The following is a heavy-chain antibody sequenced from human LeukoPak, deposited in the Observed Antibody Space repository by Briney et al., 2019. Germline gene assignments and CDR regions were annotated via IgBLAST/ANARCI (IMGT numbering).Heavy chain of an antibody. CDR3: ATCICFGYLLFSYYYYYYIAV. CDR2: MNPNSGNT. Sequence: ASVKVSCKASGYTFTSYDMNWVRQAPGQGLEWMGWMNPNSGNTVYAQKFQGRVTMTRNTSISTAYMELSSLRSEDTAVYYCATCICFGYLLFSYYYYYYIAVWGKGTTVTVSS. V-gene: IGHV1-8*01. D-gene: IGHD3-10*01. J-gene: IGHJ6*03. CDR1: GYTFTSYD.